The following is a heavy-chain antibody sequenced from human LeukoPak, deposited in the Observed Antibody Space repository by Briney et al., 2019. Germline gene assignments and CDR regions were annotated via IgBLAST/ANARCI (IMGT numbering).Heavy chain of an antibody. V-gene: IGHV3-7*01. D-gene: IGHD3-10*01. J-gene: IGHJ4*02. CDR2: IKQGGSEK. CDR1: GFTFSSYW. CDR3: ARDGVRYYGSGSYSGY. Sequence: GGSLRLSCAASGFTFSSYWMSWVRQAPGKGLEWVANIKQGGSEKYYVDSVKGRFTISRDNAKNSLYLQMNSLRAEDTAVYYCARDGVRYYGSGSYSGYWGQGTLVTVSS.